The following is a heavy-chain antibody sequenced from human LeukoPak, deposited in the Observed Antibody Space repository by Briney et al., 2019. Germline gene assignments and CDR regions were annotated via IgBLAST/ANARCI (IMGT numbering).Heavy chain of an antibody. CDR2: INPSGGST. Sequence: ASVKVSCKASGYTFTSYYMHWVRQAPGQGLEWMGIINPSGGSTSCAQKFQGRVTMTRDMSTSTVYMELSSLRSEDTAVYYCARDRATADIVVVPAALLFQHWGQGTLVTVSS. CDR1: GYTFTSYY. J-gene: IGHJ1*01. D-gene: IGHD2-2*01. CDR3: ARDRATADIVVVPAALLFQH. V-gene: IGHV1-46*01.